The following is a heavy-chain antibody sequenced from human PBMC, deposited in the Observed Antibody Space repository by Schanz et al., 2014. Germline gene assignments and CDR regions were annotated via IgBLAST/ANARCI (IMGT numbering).Heavy chain of an antibody. Sequence: QVHLVQSGAEVKRPGASVKVSCKASEYSFTSYSMHWVRQAPGQRLEWMGWINTGSGDTKYSQNFQGRVTITRDTSASTAYLDLSRLRSEDTGVYYCARDRRFFDRDDLYYFDSWGQGTLVTVSS. D-gene: IGHD3-3*01. CDR2: INTGSGDT. J-gene: IGHJ4*02. V-gene: IGHV1-3*04. CDR1: EYSFTSYS. CDR3: ARDRRFFDRDDLYYFDS.